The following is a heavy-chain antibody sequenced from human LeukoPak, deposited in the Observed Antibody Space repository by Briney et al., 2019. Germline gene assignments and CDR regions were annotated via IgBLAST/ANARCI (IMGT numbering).Heavy chain of an antibody. CDR2: INHSGST. D-gene: IGHD4-17*01. CDR1: GGSFSGYY. Sequence: SETLSLTCAVYGGSFSGYYWSWIRQPPGKGLEWIGEINHSGSTNYNPSLKSRVTISVDMSKNQFSLKLSSVTAADTAVYYCARFATVTTSFDWFDPWGQGTLVTVSS. J-gene: IGHJ5*02. CDR3: ARFATVTTSFDWFDP. V-gene: IGHV4-34*01.